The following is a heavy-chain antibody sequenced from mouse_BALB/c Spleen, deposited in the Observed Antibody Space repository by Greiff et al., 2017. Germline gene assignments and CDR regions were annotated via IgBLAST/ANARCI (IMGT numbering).Heavy chain of an antibody. J-gene: IGHJ2*01. CDR3: VRDYFDY. CDR1: GFTFNTYA. CDR2: IRSKSNNYAT. V-gene: IGHV10-1*02. Sequence: EVQGVESGGGLVQPKGSLKLSCAASGFTFNTYAMNWVRQAPGKGLEWVARIRSKSNNYATYYADSVKDRFTISRDDSQSMLYLQMNNLKTEDTAMYYCVRDYFDYWGQGTTLTVSS.